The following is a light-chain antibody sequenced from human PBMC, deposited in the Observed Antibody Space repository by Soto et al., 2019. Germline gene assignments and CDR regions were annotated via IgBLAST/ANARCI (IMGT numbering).Light chain of an antibody. CDR2: DVS. CDR3: CSYAGSYTDV. J-gene: IGLJ1*01. V-gene: IGLV2-11*01. Sequence: QSALTQPRSVSGSPGQSVTISCTGTSSDVGGYNYVSWYQQHPGKAPKLMIYDVSKRPSGVPDRFSGSKSGNTASLTISGLPAEDQADYYCCSYAGSYTDVFGTGTKLTVL. CDR1: SSDVGGYNY.